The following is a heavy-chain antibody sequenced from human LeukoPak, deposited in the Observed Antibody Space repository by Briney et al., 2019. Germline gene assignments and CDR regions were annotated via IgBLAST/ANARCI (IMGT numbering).Heavy chain of an antibody. J-gene: IGHJ4*02. CDR3: ARGRRTHNSPNHKGSDFDY. D-gene: IGHD3-10*01. Sequence: ASVKVSCKASGYTFTSYGINWVRQAPGQGLEWMGWISAYNSNTHYAQKLQGRVTMTTDTSTSTAYMEVRSLRSDDTAVYYCARGRRTHNSPNHKGSDFDYWGQGTLVTVSS. CDR1: GYTFTSYG. CDR2: ISAYNSNT. V-gene: IGHV1-18*01.